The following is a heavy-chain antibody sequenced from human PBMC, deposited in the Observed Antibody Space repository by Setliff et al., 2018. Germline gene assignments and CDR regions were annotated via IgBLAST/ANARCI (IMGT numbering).Heavy chain of an antibody. CDR2: ISGSGGST. CDR3: AGLTASREAYYYYGMDV. V-gene: IGHV3-23*01. Sequence: GGSLRLSCAASGFTLSSYAMSWVRQAPGKGLEWVSAISGSGGSTYYADSVKGRFTISRDNSKNTLYLQMNSLRAEDTAVYYCAGLTASREAYYYYGMDVWGQGTTVTVSS. D-gene: IGHD1-26*01. J-gene: IGHJ6*02. CDR1: GFTLSSYA.